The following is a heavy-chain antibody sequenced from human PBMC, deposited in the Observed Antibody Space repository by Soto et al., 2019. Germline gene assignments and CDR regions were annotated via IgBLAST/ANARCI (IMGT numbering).Heavy chain of an antibody. D-gene: IGHD3-22*01. J-gene: IGHJ4*02. CDR1: GFTFSSYA. Sequence: GGSLRLSCAASGFTFSSYAMSWVRQAPGKELEWVSAISGSGGSTYYADSVKGRFTISRDNSKNTLYLQMNSLRAEDTAVYYCASYYYDSSGYYYEYYFDYWGQGTLVTVSS. CDR3: ASYYYDSSGYYYEYYFDY. V-gene: IGHV3-23*01. CDR2: ISGSGGST.